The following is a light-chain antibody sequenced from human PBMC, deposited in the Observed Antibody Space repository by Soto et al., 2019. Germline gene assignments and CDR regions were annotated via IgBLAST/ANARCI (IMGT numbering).Light chain of an antibody. Sequence: QSVLAQPASVSGSPGQSITISCTGTSGDIGSYNYVAWYQQFPGKTPKLIIYEVRNRPSGVSFRFSGSKSGNTASLTISGLQAEDEADYYCISDSGSDTPYVFASATKVNV. CDR1: SGDIGSYNY. V-gene: IGLV2-14*01. J-gene: IGLJ1*01. CDR3: ISDSGSDTPYV. CDR2: EVR.